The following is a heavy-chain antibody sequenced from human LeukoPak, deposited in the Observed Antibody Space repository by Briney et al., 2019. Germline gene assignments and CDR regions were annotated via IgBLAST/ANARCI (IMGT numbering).Heavy chain of an antibody. CDR3: ARGGAPNWNYVTFDY. V-gene: IGHV3-30*03. Sequence: GGSLRLSCAASGFTFSNYGMHWVRQAPGKGLEWVVVISHDGSNNNYADSVKGRFTISRDNSKNTLYLQMNSLRAEDTAVYYCARGGAPNWNYVTFDYWGQGTLVTVSS. D-gene: IGHD1-7*01. CDR2: ISHDGSNN. CDR1: GFTFSNYG. J-gene: IGHJ4*02.